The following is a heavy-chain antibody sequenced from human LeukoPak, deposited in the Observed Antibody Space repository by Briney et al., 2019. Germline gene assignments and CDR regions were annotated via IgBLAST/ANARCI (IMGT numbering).Heavy chain of an antibody. CDR3: ARDFAS. V-gene: IGHV3-21*01. Sequence: GGSLRLSCAASGFTFSTYDMVWVRQAPGMGLGWVSTITSDSSYMYYADSVKGRFTISRDNAKNSLYLQMNILRVEDTAVYYCARDFASWGQGTLVTVSS. CDR2: ITSDSSYM. J-gene: IGHJ5*01. CDR1: GFTFSTYD.